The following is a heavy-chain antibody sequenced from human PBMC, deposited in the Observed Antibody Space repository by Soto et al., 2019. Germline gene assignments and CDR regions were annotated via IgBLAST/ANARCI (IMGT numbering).Heavy chain of an antibody. CDR2: IYYSGST. Sequence: QVQLQESGPGLVKPSQTLSLTCTVSGGSISSGGYYWSWIRQHPGKGLEWIGYIYYSGSTYYNPSLKSRVTMSVDTSKNQFSLKLSSVTAADTAVYYCARDRTENGYYYYYYGMDVWGQGTTVTVSS. J-gene: IGHJ6*02. CDR1: GGSISSGGYY. CDR3: ARDRTENGYYYYYYGMDV. D-gene: IGHD1-1*01. V-gene: IGHV4-31*03.